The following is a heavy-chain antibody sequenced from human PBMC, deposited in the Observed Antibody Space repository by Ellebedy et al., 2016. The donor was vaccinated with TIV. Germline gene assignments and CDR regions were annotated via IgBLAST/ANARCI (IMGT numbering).Heavy chain of an antibody. CDR1: GFTFSNAW. D-gene: IGHD2-2*01. J-gene: IGHJ4*02. V-gene: IGHV3-15*01. Sequence: GESLKISCAASGFTFSNAWMSWVRQAPGKGLEWVGHIKSKTDGGTTDYAAPVKGRFTISRDDSKNTLYLQMNSLKTEDTALYYCTTDQRYCTRTSCRDYWGQGTLVTVSS. CDR2: IKSKTDGGTT. CDR3: TTDQRYCTRTSCRDY.